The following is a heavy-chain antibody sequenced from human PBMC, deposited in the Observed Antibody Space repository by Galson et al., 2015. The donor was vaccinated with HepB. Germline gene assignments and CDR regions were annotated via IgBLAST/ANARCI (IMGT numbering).Heavy chain of an antibody. Sequence: SLRLSCAASGVGFSSHGMHWVRQAPGKGLEWVAAIWHDGSKKYYTQSVEGRFTISRDNSKSSLYMQMNSLRVEDTAVYYCARYCGDCAAFDIWGHRTMVTVSS. D-gene: IGHD4-17*01. J-gene: IGHJ3*02. CDR1: GVGFSSHG. CDR3: ARYCGDCAAFDI. CDR2: IWHDGSKK. V-gene: IGHV3-33*08.